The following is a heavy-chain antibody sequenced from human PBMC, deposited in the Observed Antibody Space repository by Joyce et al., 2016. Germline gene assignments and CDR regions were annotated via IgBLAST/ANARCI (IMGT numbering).Heavy chain of an antibody. Sequence: QVQLQESGPGLVKPSETLSLTCTVSGGSISIHYWSWIRQPPGKRLEWIGYIYYCGSTNYNPSLKSRVTISVDTSKNQFSLKLRSVSAADTAVYYCARGLGTPYGMDVWGQGTTVTVSS. CDR1: GGSISIHY. J-gene: IGHJ6*02. D-gene: IGHD7-27*01. V-gene: IGHV4-59*11. CDR3: ARGLGTPYGMDV. CDR2: IYYCGST.